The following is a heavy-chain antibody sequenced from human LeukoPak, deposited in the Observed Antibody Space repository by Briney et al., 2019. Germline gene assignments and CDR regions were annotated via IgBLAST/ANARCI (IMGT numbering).Heavy chain of an antibody. D-gene: IGHD3-10*01. J-gene: IGHJ4*02. CDR2: IIPIFGTA. CDR3: AKRHEDYYGSGSYYSPLGY. V-gene: IGHV1-69*05. CDR1: GGTFSSYA. Sequence: SVKVSCKASGGTFSSYAISWVRQAPGQGLEWMGGIIPIFGTANYAQKFQGRVTITTDESTSTAYMELSSLRSEDTAVYYCAKRHEDYYGSGSYYSPLGYWGQGTLVTVSS.